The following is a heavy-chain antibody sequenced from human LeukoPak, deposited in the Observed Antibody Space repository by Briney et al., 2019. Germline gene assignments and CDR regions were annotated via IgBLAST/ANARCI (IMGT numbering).Heavy chain of an antibody. CDR2: ISGSGGST. CDR3: AKSRRITMVRGAQDY. Sequence: GGSLRLSCAASGFTFSSYDMRWVRKAPGRGLEWGSAISGSGGSTYYADSVKGRFTISRDNSKNTLYLQMNSLRAEDTAVYYCAKSRRITMVRGAQDYWGQGTLVTVSS. CDR1: GFTFSSYD. J-gene: IGHJ4*02. D-gene: IGHD3-10*01. V-gene: IGHV3-23*01.